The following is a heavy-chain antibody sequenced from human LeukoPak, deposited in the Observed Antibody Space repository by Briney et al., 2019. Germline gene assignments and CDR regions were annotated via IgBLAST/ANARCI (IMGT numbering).Heavy chain of an antibody. CDR1: GGSISSYY. CDR3: ARNQPYCGGDCYGLDY. V-gene: IGHV4-59*01. Sequence: SETLSLTCTVSGGSISSYYWSWIRQPPGKGLEWIGYIYYSGSTKYNPSLKSRVTISVDTSKNQFSLKLSSLTAADTAVYYCARNQPYCGGDCYGLDYWGPGTLVTVPS. D-gene: IGHD2-21*02. CDR2: IYYSGST. J-gene: IGHJ4*02.